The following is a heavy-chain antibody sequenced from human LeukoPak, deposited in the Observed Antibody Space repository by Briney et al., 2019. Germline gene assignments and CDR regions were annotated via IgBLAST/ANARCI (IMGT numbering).Heavy chain of an antibody. V-gene: IGHV1-2*02. D-gene: IGHD1-1*01. CDR2: INPNSGGT. J-gene: IGHJ6*02. Sequence: ASVKVSCKASGYTFTGYYMHWVRQAPGQGLEWMGWINPNSGGTNYAQKFQGRVTMTRDTSISTAYMELRRLRSDDTAVYYCARENNWNDDSHYYYGMDVWGQGTTVTVSS. CDR1: GYTFTGYY. CDR3: ARENNWNDDSHYYYGMDV.